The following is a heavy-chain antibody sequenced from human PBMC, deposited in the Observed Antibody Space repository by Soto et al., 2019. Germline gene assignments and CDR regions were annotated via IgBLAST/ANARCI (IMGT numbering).Heavy chain of an antibody. CDR2: MNPNSGNT. CDR1: GYTFTSYD. CDR3: ARGRRLVVVPAAMRGMDV. J-gene: IGHJ6*02. D-gene: IGHD2-2*01. V-gene: IGHV1-8*01. Sequence: ASVKVSCKASGYTFTSYDINWVRQATGQGLEWMGWMNPNSGNTGYAQKFQGRVTMTRNTSISKAYMELSSLRSEDTAVYYCARGRRLVVVPAAMRGMDVWGQGTTVTVSS.